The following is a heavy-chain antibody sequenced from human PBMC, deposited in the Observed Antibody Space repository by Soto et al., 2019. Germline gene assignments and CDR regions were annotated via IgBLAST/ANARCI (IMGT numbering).Heavy chain of an antibody. V-gene: IGHV3-72*01. CDR3: ARAGSSSWYYYYGMDV. D-gene: IGHD6-13*01. Sequence: EVPLVESGGGLVQPGGSLRLSCAASGFTFSDHYMDWVRQAPGKGLEWVGRTRNKANRHTTEYAASVKGRFTIARDDSKNSMYLQMNSLKTEDTAVYYCARAGSSSWYYYYGMDVWGQGTTVTVSS. CDR2: TRNKANRHTT. J-gene: IGHJ6*02. CDR1: GFTFSDHY.